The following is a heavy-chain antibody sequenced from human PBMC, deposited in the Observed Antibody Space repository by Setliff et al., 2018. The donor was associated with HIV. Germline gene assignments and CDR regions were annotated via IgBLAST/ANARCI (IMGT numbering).Heavy chain of an antibody. CDR2: IDSSGTT. Sequence: PSETLSLTCTVSGGSISSGGYRWSWIRQSAGRGLEWIGRIDSSGTTDYNPSLKSRVTMSLDTSKNQFFLKLSSLTAADTAVYYCASRSGWYGEAEFDLWGQGTRVTVSS. CDR3: ASRSGWYGEAEFDL. V-gene: IGHV4-61*02. D-gene: IGHD6-19*01. J-gene: IGHJ5*02. CDR1: GGSISSGGYR.